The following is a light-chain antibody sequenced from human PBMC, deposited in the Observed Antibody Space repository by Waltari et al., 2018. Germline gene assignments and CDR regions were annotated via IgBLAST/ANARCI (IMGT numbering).Light chain of an antibody. CDR2: YDS. Sequence: SYALTQPPSVSVAPGKTPRITCGGNDIGSQSVHWYQQKPGQAPVLVIYYDSDRPPGIPERVSGSNSGNMATLTISRVEAGDEADYYCQVWDGSSGHLVFGTGTKVTVL. CDR1: DIGSQS. CDR3: QVWDGSSGHLV. J-gene: IGLJ1*01. V-gene: IGLV3-21*04.